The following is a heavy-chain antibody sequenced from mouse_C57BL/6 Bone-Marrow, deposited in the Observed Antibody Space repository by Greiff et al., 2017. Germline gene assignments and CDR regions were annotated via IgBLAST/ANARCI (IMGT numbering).Heavy chain of an antibody. CDR1: GYTFPSYG. D-gene: IGHD2-3*01. CDR2: IYPRSGNT. CDR3: ARPGYYVGWYFDV. Sequence: QVQLQQSGAELARPGASVKLSCKASGYTFPSYGISWVKQRTGQGLEWIGEIYPRSGNTYYTEKFKGKATLTADKSSSTAYMELRSLTSEDSAVYFCARPGYYVGWYFDVWGTGTTVTVSS. V-gene: IGHV1-81*01. J-gene: IGHJ1*03.